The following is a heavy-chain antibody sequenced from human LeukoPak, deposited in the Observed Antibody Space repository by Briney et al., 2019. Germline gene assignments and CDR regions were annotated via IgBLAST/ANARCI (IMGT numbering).Heavy chain of an antibody. J-gene: IGHJ3*02. CDR1: GFSFNSYA. Sequence: PGGSLRLSCAASGFSFNSYAMSWVRQAPGKGLEWVSAISGSGGSTYYADSVKGRFTISRDNSKNTLYLQMNSLRAEDTAVYYCAKSGLLWFGESPLDAFDIWGQGTMVTVSS. D-gene: IGHD3-10*01. CDR3: AKSGLLWFGESPLDAFDI. CDR2: ISGSGGST. V-gene: IGHV3-23*01.